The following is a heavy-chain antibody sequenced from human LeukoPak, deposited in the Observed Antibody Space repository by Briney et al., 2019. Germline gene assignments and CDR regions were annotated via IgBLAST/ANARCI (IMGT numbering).Heavy chain of an antibody. CDR1: GGSISSGGYY. D-gene: IGHD2-21*02. J-gene: IGHJ6*02. CDR2: IYYSGST. CDR3: ARDLRLAYCGGDCYSNYYYYYGMDV. V-gene: IGHV4-31*03. Sequence: KSSETLSLTCTVSGGSISSGGYYWSWIRQHPGKGLEWIGYIYYSGSTYYNPSLKSRVTISVDTSKNQFSLKLSSVTAADTAVYYCARDLRLAYCGGDCYSNYYYYYGMDVWGQETTVTVSS.